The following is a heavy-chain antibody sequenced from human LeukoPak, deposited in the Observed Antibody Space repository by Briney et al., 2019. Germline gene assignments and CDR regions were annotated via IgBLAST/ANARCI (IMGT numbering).Heavy chain of an antibody. Sequence: GGSLRLSCAASGFTFSSYTMNWVRQAPGKGLEWVAVISYDGSNKYYADSVKGRFTISRDNSKNTLYLQMNSLRAEDTAVYYCARNKLVYLLDYWGQGTLVTVSS. CDR1: GFTFSSYT. V-gene: IGHV3-30*03. CDR2: ISYDGSNK. CDR3: ARNKLVYLLDY. J-gene: IGHJ4*02. D-gene: IGHD2/OR15-2a*01.